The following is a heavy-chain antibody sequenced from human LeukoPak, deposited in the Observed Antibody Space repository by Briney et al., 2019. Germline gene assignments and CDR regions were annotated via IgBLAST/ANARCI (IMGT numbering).Heavy chain of an antibody. V-gene: IGHV3-23*01. CDR3: VREGGYDPFEN. Sequence: GGSLRLSCAASGFTFSSYAMSWVRQSPGNGLEWVSTISGSGGSTYYADSVKGRFTISRDNAKNTLYLQMNSLTAEDTAVYYCVREGGYDPFENWGQGTLVTVSS. CDR1: GFTFSSYA. CDR2: ISGSGGST. J-gene: IGHJ4*02. D-gene: IGHD5-12*01.